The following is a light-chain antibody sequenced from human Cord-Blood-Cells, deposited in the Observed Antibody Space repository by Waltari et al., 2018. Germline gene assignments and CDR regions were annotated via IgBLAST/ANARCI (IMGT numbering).Light chain of an antibody. J-gene: IGLJ3*02. CDR1: SSDVRNYNL. CDR3: CSYAGSSTWV. Sequence: QAALTPPASASGSPGHSINISYPGTSSDVRNYNLFSWYQQPPGKAPKLMIYEGNKRHSGVSNRFSGSKSGNTASLTITGIQSEDEADYYCCSYAGSSTWVFGGGTKLTVL. CDR2: EGN. V-gene: IGLV2-23*01.